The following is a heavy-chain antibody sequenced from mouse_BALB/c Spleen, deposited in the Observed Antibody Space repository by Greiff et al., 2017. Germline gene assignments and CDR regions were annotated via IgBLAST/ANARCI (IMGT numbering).Heavy chain of an antibody. Sequence: QVQLQQSGPELVKPGASVKISCKASGYAFSSSWMNWVKQRPGQGLEWIGRIYPGDGDTNYNGKFKGKATLTADKSSSTAYMQLSSLTSVDSAVYFCARSFITTDYWGQGTTLTVSS. J-gene: IGHJ2*01. CDR2: IYPGDGDT. CDR3: ARSFITTDY. V-gene: IGHV1-82*01. CDR1: GYAFSSSW. D-gene: IGHD1-2*01.